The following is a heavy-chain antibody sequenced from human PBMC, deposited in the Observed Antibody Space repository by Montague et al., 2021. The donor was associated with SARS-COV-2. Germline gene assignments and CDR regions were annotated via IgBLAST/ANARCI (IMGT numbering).Heavy chain of an antibody. D-gene: IGHD3-22*01. CDR2: IDHSGST. V-gene: IGHV4-34*01. J-gene: IGHJ4*02. CDR1: GGSFSGYD. Sequence: SETLSLTCAVYGGSFSGYDWSWIRQSPGKGLEWIGEIDHSGSTKYNPSLKSRLTLSVDTSENQFSLKLSSVTAADTAVYYCARGRVEITMIAVVFTGGIYYYGYWGRGTLVTVSS. CDR3: ARGRVEITMIAVVFTGGIYYYGY.